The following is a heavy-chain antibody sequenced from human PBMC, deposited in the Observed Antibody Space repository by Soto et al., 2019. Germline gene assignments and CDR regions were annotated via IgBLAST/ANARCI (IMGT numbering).Heavy chain of an antibody. J-gene: IGHJ3*01. CDR1: GLTFDDYA. CDR2: TSWNSGNI. Sequence: HPGGSLRLSCVVSGLTFDDYAMHWVRQAPGKGLEWVSGTSWNSGNIAYTNSVKGRFSISRDNAKNSLFLQMNSLRAEDTALYYCAKDAHPSSSLTPDAFDFWGQGTMVTVSS. V-gene: IGHV3-9*01. D-gene: IGHD6-6*01. CDR3: AKDAHPSSSLTPDAFDF.